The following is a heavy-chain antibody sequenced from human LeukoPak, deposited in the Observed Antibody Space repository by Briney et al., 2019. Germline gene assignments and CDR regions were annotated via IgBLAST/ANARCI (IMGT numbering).Heavy chain of an antibody. Sequence: GASVKVSCKASGYTFTGYYMHWVRQAPGQGLEWMGWINPDSGGTSYAQKFQGRVTMTRDTSTSTVYMELSSLRSEDTAAYYCARDSRVTMIVSSLGYWGQGTLVTVSS. D-gene: IGHD3-22*01. CDR1: GYTFTGYY. CDR2: INPDSGGT. V-gene: IGHV1-2*02. J-gene: IGHJ4*02. CDR3: ARDSRVTMIVSSLGY.